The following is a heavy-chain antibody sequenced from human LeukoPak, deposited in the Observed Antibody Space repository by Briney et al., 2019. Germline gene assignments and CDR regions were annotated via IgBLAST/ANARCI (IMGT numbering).Heavy chain of an antibody. D-gene: IGHD3-10*01. CDR2: INPNSGGT. CDR1: GYTFTGYY. Sequence: GASVKVSRKASGYTFTGYYMHWVRQAPGRGLEWMGWINPNSGGTNYAQKFQGRVTMTRDTSISTAYMELSRVRSDDTAVYYCARTYYGSGSYYYWGQGTLVTVSS. V-gene: IGHV1-2*02. CDR3: ARTYYGSGSYYY. J-gene: IGHJ4*02.